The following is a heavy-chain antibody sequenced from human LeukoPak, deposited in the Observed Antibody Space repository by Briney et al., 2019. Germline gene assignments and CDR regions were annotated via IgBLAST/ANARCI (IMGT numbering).Heavy chain of an antibody. Sequence: GGSLRLSCAASGFTFSSYVTEWVRQAPGKGLEWVSAISGSGGSTYYADSVKGRFTSSRDNSKNTLYLQMNSLRAEDTAVYYCAKVSSGTYYGYYFDNWGQGTLVTVSS. CDR2: ISGSGGST. D-gene: IGHD1-26*01. J-gene: IGHJ4*02. CDR3: AKVSSGTYYGYYFDN. CDR1: GFTFSSYV. V-gene: IGHV3-23*01.